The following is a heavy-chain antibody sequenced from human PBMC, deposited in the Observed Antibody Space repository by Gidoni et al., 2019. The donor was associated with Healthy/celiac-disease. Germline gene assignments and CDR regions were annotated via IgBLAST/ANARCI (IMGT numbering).Heavy chain of an antibody. V-gene: IGHV3-48*03. D-gene: IGHD3-22*01. Sequence: EVQLVESGGGLVQPGGSLRLSCAASGFTFSSYEMNWVRQAPGKGLEWVSYISSSGSTIYYADSVKGRFTISRDNAKNSLYLQMNSLRAEDTAVYYCARVPYYDSSGYYLGWFDPWGQGTLVTVSS. CDR2: ISSSGSTI. J-gene: IGHJ5*02. CDR1: GFTFSSYE. CDR3: ARVPYYDSSGYYLGWFDP.